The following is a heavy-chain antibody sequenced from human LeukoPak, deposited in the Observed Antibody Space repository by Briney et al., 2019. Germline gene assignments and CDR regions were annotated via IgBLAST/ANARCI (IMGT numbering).Heavy chain of an antibody. CDR1: GVSINDYY. D-gene: IGHD1-26*01. V-gene: IGHV4-34*01. CDR3: ARGSTRSGSYGY. Sequence: SETLSLTCGVFGVSINDYYWSWIRQSPGKGLEWIGEISHTEGTRYNPSLKSRVTISVDTSKNQFSLKLSSVTAADTAVYYCARGSTRSGSYGYWGQGTLVTVSS. J-gene: IGHJ4*02. CDR2: ISHTEGT.